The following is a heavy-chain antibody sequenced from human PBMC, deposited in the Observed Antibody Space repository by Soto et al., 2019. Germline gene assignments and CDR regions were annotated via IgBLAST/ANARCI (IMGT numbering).Heavy chain of an antibody. J-gene: IGHJ6*02. Sequence: SETLSLTCTVSGGSISSGDYYWSWIRQPPGKGLEWIGYIYYSGSTYYNPSLKSRVTISVDTSKNQFSLKLSSVTAADTAVYYCATDRRGVTPVDYYYYGMDVWGQGTTVTVSS. CDR3: ATDRRGVTPVDYYYYGMDV. D-gene: IGHD3-10*01. CDR1: GGSISSGDYY. CDR2: IYYSGST. V-gene: IGHV4-30-4*01.